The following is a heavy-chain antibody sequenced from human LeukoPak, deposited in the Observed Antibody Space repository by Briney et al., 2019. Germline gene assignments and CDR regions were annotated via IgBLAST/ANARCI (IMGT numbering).Heavy chain of an antibody. CDR3: ARYHSSTSSRFDP. CDR1: GYTFTGYY. J-gene: IGHJ5*02. V-gene: IGHV1-2*06. CDR2: INPNSGGT. D-gene: IGHD2-2*01. Sequence: VASVKVSCKASGYTFTGYYMHWVRQAPGQGLEWMGRINPNSGGTNYAQKFQGRVTMTRDTSISTAYMELSRLRSDDTAVYYCARYHSSTSSRFDPWGQGTLVTVSS.